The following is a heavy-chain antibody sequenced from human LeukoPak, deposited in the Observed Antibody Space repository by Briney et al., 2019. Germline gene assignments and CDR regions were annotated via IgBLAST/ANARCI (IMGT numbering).Heavy chain of an antibody. J-gene: IGHJ4*02. V-gene: IGHV4-39*01. D-gene: IGHD6-19*01. CDR1: ADSISSSSYY. CDR3: ARVLPQWLARYYFDY. Sequence: PSETLSLTCTVSADSISSSSYYWGWIRQPPGKGLEWIGTIYYSGSTSYNPSLESRVTISIDTSKNQFSLKLNPVTAADTAVYYCARVLPQWLARYYFDYWGQGTLVTVSS. CDR2: IYYSGST.